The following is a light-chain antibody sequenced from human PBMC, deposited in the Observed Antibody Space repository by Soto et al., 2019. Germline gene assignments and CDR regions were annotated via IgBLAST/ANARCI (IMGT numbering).Light chain of an antibody. Sequence: EIVLTQSPGTLSLSPGERATLSCRASQSVSSTYLAWYQQKPGQAPRLLIYGASNRATGIPDRFSGSGSGTDFTLTISRLELEDFAVYYCQQYGGSRWTFGQGTRVDI. J-gene: IGKJ1*01. CDR2: GAS. CDR3: QQYGGSRWT. CDR1: QSVSSTY. V-gene: IGKV3-20*01.